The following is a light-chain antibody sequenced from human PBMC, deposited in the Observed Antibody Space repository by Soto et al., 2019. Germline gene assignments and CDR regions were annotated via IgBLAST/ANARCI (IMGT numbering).Light chain of an antibody. Sequence: EREMTRSRATLSVSKGERATLSCRASQSVSSNLAWYQQKPGQAPRLLIYGASTRATGIPARFSGSGSGTEFTLTISSLQSEDFAVYYCQQYNNWPLPFGGGANVDIK. V-gene: IGKV3-15*01. CDR1: QSVSSN. CDR2: GAS. CDR3: QQYNNWPLP. J-gene: IGKJ4*01.